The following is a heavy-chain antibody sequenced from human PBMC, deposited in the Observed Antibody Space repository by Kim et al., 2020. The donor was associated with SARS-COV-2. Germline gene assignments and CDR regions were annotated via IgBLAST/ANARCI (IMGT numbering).Heavy chain of an antibody. J-gene: IGHJ4*01. D-gene: IGHD6-13*01. CDR2: ISYDGTNK. CDR3: ARKPTTSSWSYYFEY. V-gene: IGHV3-30*04. Sequence: GGSLRLSCAASGFSFSNYAMFWVRQAPGKGLEWVALISYDGTNKDYADSVKGRFTISRDNSKSTLYLQMNSLRVEDTAVYFCARKPTTSSWSYYFEYWGQGTLVTVSS. CDR1: GFSFSNYA.